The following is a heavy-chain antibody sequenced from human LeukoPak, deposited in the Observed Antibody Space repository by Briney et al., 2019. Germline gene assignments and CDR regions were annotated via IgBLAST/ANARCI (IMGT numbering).Heavy chain of an antibody. CDR1: GGSISSYY. D-gene: IGHD6-6*01. CDR2: IYYSGST. CDR3: ARDQASSSSYAFDI. V-gene: IGHV4-59*01. Sequence: SETLSLTCTVSGGSISSYYWSWIRQPPGKGLEWIGYIYYSGSTNYNPSLKSRVTISVDTSKNQFSLKLSSVTAADTAVYYCARDQASSSSYAFDIWGQGTMVTVSS. J-gene: IGHJ3*02.